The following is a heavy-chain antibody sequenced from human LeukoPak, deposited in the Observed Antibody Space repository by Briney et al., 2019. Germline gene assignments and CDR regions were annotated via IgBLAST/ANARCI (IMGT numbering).Heavy chain of an antibody. J-gene: IGHJ4*02. CDR2: IYSGGST. V-gene: IGHV3-66*01. Sequence: GGSLRLSCAASGFTVSSNYMSWVRQAPGKGLEWVSVIYSGGSTYYADSVKDRSTISRDNSKNTLYLQMNSLRAEDTAVYYCARDHIGGYSSGTLGYWGQGTLVTVSS. CDR1: GFTVSSNY. CDR3: ARDHIGGYSSGTLGY. D-gene: IGHD6-19*01.